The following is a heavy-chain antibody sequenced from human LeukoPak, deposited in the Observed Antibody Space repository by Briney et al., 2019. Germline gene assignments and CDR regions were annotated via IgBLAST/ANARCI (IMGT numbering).Heavy chain of an antibody. CDR3: ARVERYSSSWHDY. J-gene: IGHJ4*02. CDR2: ISSSSSTI. Sequence: GGSLRLSCATSGFTFTIFGINWVRQAPGKGLEWVSYISSSSSTIYYADSVKGRFTISRDNAKNSLYLQMNSLRAEDTAVYYCARVERYSSSWHDYWGQGTLVTVSS. V-gene: IGHV3-48*01. D-gene: IGHD6-13*01. CDR1: GFTFTIFG.